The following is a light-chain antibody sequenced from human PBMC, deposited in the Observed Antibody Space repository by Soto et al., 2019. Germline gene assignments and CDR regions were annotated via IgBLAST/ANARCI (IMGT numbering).Light chain of an antibody. V-gene: IGKV1-39*01. CDR3: QPSYNVPPT. Sequence: DIQMTQSPSSLSASVGDRAIITCRASQNISSYLNWYQQKPGKAPKLLIYAASNLQSGVPSRFSGSGSGTAFTLSISSLQPEDFATYHCQPSYNVPPTLGQGTKVDIK. J-gene: IGKJ1*01. CDR2: AAS. CDR1: QNISSY.